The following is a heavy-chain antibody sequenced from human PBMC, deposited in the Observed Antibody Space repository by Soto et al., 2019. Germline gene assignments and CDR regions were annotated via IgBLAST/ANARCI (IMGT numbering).Heavy chain of an antibody. CDR1: GFTVSNFG. CDR3: AKDEYYD. V-gene: IGHV3-23*01. D-gene: IGHD3-16*01. Sequence: EVRLLQSGGGLVQPGGSLRLSCAASGFTVSNFGMTWVRQAPGKGLEWVSGIGVSGGSTFYADSVKGRFTISRDSSKNTLYLEMNSLRDEDTAIYYCAKDEYYDWGQGTLVTVSS. CDR2: IGVSGGST. J-gene: IGHJ4*02.